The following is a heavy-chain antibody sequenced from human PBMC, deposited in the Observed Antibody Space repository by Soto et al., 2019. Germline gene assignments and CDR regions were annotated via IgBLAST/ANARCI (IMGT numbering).Heavy chain of an antibody. CDR1: GFTFGDYA. V-gene: IGHV3-49*03. D-gene: IGHD3-9*01. Sequence: GGSLRLSCTASGFTFGDYAMSWFRQAPGKGLEWVGFIRSKAYGGTTEYAASVKGRFTISRDNSKKTLYLQMNSLRAEDTAVYYCVRVFDTYYFDLWGQGNMVTVSS. CDR3: VRVFDTYYFDL. CDR2: IRSKAYGGTT. J-gene: IGHJ4*02.